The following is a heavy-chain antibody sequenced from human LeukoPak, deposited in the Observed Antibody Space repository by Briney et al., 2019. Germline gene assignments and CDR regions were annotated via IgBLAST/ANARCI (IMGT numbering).Heavy chain of an antibody. D-gene: IGHD3-3*01. CDR2: IYYSGST. CDR3: ARLLWSGYYGGYFDH. CDR1: GGSISSTTDY. J-gene: IGHJ4*02. V-gene: IGHV4-39*01. Sequence: SETLSLTCTVSGGSISSTTDYWGWLRQPPGKGLEWIGSIYYSGSTYYNPSLKSRVTISVDTSKNQFSLKLSSVTAADTAVYYCARLLWSGYYGGYFDHWGQGTLVTVSS.